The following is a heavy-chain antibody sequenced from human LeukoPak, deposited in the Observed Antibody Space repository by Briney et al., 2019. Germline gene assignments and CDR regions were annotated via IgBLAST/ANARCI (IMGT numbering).Heavy chain of an antibody. J-gene: IGHJ4*02. CDR2: IYSGGNT. Sequence: GGSLRLSCTVSGFTVSSNSWSWVRQAPGKGLEWVSFIYSGGNTHYSDSVTGRFTISRDNSKNTLYLQMNSLRAEDTAIYYCARRAGGYSHPYDYWGQGTLVTVSS. D-gene: IGHD5-18*01. CDR1: GFTVSSNS. CDR3: ARRAGGYSHPYDY. V-gene: IGHV3-53*01.